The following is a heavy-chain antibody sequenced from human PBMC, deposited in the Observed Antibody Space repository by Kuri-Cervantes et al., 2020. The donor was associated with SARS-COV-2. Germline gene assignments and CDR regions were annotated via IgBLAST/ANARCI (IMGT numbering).Heavy chain of an antibody. Sequence: LRLSCTASGGSISSGGYYWSWIRQHPGKGLEWIGYIYYSGSTYYNPSLKSRVTISVDTSKNQFSLKLSSVTAADTAVYYCARSPRVQGVIIQGYACDIWGQGTMVTVSS. CDR2: IYYSGST. V-gene: IGHV4-31*02. CDR1: GGSISSGGYY. J-gene: IGHJ3*02. D-gene: IGHD3-10*01. CDR3: ARSPRVQGVIIQGYACDI.